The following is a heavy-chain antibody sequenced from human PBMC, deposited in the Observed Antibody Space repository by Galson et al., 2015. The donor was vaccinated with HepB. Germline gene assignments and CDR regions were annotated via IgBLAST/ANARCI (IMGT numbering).Heavy chain of an antibody. D-gene: IGHD4-17*01. CDR3: ASHAIYGDSYYYYYYGMDV. J-gene: IGHJ6*02. V-gene: IGHV1-18*04. CDR2: ISAYNGNT. CDR1: GYTFTSYG. Sequence: SVKVSCKASGYTFTSYGISWVRQAPGQGLEWMGWISAYNGNTNYAQKLQGRVTMTTDTSTSTAYMELRSLRSDDTAVYYCASHAIYGDSYYYYYYGMDVWGQGTTVTVSS.